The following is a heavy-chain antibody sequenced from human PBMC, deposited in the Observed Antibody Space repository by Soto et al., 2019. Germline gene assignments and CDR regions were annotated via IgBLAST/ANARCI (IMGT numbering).Heavy chain of an antibody. CDR2: IYYSGST. J-gene: IGHJ6*02. Sequence: QLQLQESGPGLVKPSETLSLTCTVSGGSISSSSYYWGWIRQPPGKGLEWIGSIYYSGSTYYNPSLKSRVTISVDTSKNQFSLKLSSVTAADTAVYYCARRGYDFWSGYYRGSRMDVWGQGTTVTVSS. V-gene: IGHV4-39*01. CDR1: GGSISSSSYY. D-gene: IGHD3-3*01. CDR3: ARRGYDFWSGYYRGSRMDV.